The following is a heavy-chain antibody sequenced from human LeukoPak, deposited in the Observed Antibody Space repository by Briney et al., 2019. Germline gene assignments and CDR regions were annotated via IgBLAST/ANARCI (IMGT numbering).Heavy chain of an antibody. V-gene: IGHV5-51*01. Sequence: GESLKISCKGSGYSFTSYWIGWVRQMPGKGLEWMGIIYPGDSDTRYSPSFQGQVTISADKSISTAYLRWSSLKASDTAMYYCARRATPYDFWEGAFDIWGQGTMVTVSS. J-gene: IGHJ3*02. CDR1: GYSFTSYW. D-gene: IGHD3-3*01. CDR3: ARRATPYDFWEGAFDI. CDR2: IYPGDSDT.